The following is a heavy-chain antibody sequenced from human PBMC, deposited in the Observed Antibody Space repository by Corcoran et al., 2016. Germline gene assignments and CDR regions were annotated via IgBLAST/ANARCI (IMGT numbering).Heavy chain of an antibody. V-gene: IGHV4-39*01. CDR1: GGSISSSSYY. D-gene: IGHD6-19*01. Sequence: QLQLQESGPGLVKPSETLSLTCTVSGGSISSSSYYWGWIRQPPGKGLEWIGSIYYSGSTYYNPSLKSRVTISVDTSKNQFSLKLSSVTAADTAVYYCARRGSSGLIAGFCFDYWGQGTLVTVSS. CDR2: IYYSGST. J-gene: IGHJ4*02. CDR3: ARRGSSGLIAGFCFDY.